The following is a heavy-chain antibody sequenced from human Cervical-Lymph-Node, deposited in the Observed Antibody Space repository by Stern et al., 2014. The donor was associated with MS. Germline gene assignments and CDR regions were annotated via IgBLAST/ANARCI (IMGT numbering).Heavy chain of an antibody. V-gene: IGHV1-69*01. D-gene: IGHD1-1*01. CDR1: GGTLSDYG. J-gene: IGHJ6*02. CDR3: ARDSDFGNTGYGMDV. Sequence: MQLVESGAEVKKPGSSVKVSCKASGGTLSDYGFSWIRQAPRQGLEWMGGIIPVFGTANYAQRFQGRLTITADESTSTVYMELSSLRSEDTAVYYCARDSDFGNTGYGMDVWGQGTTVTVSS. CDR2: IIPVFGTA.